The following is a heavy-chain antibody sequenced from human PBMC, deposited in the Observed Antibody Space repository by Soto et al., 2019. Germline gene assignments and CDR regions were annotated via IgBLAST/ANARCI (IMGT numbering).Heavy chain of an antibody. J-gene: IGHJ5*02. CDR1: GYTFTGYC. CDR2: INPNSVGT. D-gene: IGHD1-7*01. V-gene: IGHV1-2*02. CDR3: AREAGTTSYNRFDP. Sequence: GASVNVSCKASGYTFTGYCMHWVRQALGQGLEWMGWINPNSVGTNYAQKFQGRVTMTRDTSISTAYRELSRLRSDDTAVYYCAREAGTTSYNRFDPWGQATLVTTYS.